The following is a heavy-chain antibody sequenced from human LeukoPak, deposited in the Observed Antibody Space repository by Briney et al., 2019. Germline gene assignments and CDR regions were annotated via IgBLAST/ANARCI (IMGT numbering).Heavy chain of an antibody. CDR1: GFNFDLYA. CDR2: ISGSGDDT. V-gene: IGHV3-23*01. Sequence: GGSLRLSCAASGFNFDLYAMTWVRQAPGKGLEWVASISGSGDDTYYAASVRGRFTISRDSSQTKLQMNSLRAEDTATYYCAREWVVAVGPTNYLDYWGRGALVTVSS. D-gene: IGHD1-26*01. J-gene: IGHJ4*02. CDR3: AREWVVAVGPTNYLDY.